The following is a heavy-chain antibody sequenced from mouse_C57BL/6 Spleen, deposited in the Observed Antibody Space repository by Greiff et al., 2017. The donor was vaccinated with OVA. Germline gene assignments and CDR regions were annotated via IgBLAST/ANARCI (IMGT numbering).Heavy chain of an antibody. J-gene: IGHJ1*03. CDR2: INPSNGGT. Sequence: QVQLQQSGTELVKPGASVKLSCKASGYTFTSYWMHWVKQRPGQGLEWIGNINPSNGGTNYNEKFKSKATLTVDKSSSTAYMQLSSLTSEDSAVYYCASITTVVDWYFDVWGTGTTVTVSS. CDR3: ASITTVVDWYFDV. V-gene: IGHV1-53*01. CDR1: GYTFTSYW. D-gene: IGHD1-1*01.